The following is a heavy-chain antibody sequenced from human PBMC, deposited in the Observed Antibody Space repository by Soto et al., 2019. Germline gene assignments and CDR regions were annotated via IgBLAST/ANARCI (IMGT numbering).Heavy chain of an antibody. CDR2: IYWDDDE. Sequence: QISLKESGPALVKPTQTLTLTCSFSWFSLTTTGGGVGWIRHPPGKALEWLALIYWDDDERYNPSLKNRLTITKDTSKNLVVLTMTNVNPVDTATYYCALGIAARPFDSWGPGTLVTVSS. CDR3: ALGIAARPFDS. V-gene: IGHV2-5*02. CDR1: WFSLTTTGGG. J-gene: IGHJ4*01. D-gene: IGHD6-6*01.